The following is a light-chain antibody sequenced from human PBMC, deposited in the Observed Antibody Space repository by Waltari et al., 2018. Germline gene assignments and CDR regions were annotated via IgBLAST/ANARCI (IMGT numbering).Light chain of an antibody. V-gene: IGKV1-5*03. CDR1: QSISNL. J-gene: IGKJ1*01. CDR3: QQYDNYWT. Sequence: SVGDRVTITCRASQSISNLFAWYQQKPGKAPKLLIYKASNLESGVPSRFSGSGSGTEFTLTISSLQPDDFATYYCQQYDNYWTFGQGTKVEI. CDR2: KAS.